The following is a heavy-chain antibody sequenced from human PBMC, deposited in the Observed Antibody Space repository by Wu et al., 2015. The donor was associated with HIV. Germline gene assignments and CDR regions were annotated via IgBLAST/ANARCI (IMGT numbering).Heavy chain of an antibody. CDR1: GYTITTYD. V-gene: IGHV1-8*01. J-gene: IGHJ6*02. D-gene: IGHD3-10*01. Sequence: AEVKKPGASVKVSCQASGYTITTYDFNWVRQAPGQGLEWMGWMNSNNGKTGYGQKFQGRVAMTRNISTRTAYMELSGLKSEDTAVYYCATSYYGSGSYPTFYYYYAMDVWGQGTTVTVSS. CDR2: MNSNNGKT. CDR3: ATSYYGSGSYPTFYYYYAMDV.